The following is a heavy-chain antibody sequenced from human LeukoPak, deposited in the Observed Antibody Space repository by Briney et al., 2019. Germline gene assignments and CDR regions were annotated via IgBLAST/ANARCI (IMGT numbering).Heavy chain of an antibody. CDR1: GFTFSHHW. V-gene: IGHV3-7*01. CDR3: VRDHHRRLYDSQARDTFDI. J-gene: IGHJ3*02. CDR2: IKQDGSET. D-gene: IGHD3-22*01. Sequence: GGSLRLSCAASGFTFSHHWMTWVRQAPGKGLEWVANIKQDGSETYFVDSVKGRFTISRDNAKNSLYMQMNSLRAEDTAVYYCVRDHHRRLYDSQARDTFDIWGQGTMVTVSS.